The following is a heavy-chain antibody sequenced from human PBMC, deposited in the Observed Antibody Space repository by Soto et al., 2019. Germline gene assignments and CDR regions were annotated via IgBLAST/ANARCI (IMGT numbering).Heavy chain of an antibody. CDR3: ARGLGGRMDA. Sequence: QVQLVQSGAEVKKPGSSVRVSCKASGTIFSSYTISWVRQAPGQGLEWMGRIIPILGETNSAQKFQDRVTLTEDKSTNTAYMELNSLRLEDTAVYYCARGLGGRMDAWGQGTTVTVSS. D-gene: IGHD3-16*01. CDR1: GTIFSSYT. V-gene: IGHV1-69*08. CDR2: IIPILGET. J-gene: IGHJ6*01.